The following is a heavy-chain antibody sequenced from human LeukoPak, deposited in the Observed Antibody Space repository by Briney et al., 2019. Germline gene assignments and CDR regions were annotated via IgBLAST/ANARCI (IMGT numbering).Heavy chain of an antibody. CDR1: EMSFSAYY. CDR3: ARGFPPGSGSRGSHAFDV. D-gene: IGHD6-19*01. J-gene: IGHJ3*01. Sequence: KPSVTLSLTCAVSEMSFSAYYWNWIRQSPGKGLEWIGEINYGGSTKYTPSLEGRGTILIDTSKNQFSLKLTSVTAADTAVYYCARGFPPGSGSRGSHAFDVWGQGTMVTVSS. CDR2: INYGGST. V-gene: IGHV4-34*01.